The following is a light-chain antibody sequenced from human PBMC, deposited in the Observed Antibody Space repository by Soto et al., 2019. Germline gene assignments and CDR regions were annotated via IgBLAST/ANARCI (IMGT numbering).Light chain of an antibody. V-gene: IGLV2-14*01. J-gene: IGLJ2*01. Sequence: QSALTQPASVSGSPGQSITISCTGTSSDVGGYNYVSWYPQHPGKAPKLMIYDVSNRPSGVSNRFSGSKSGNTASLTISGLQAEDEADYYCSSYTSSSAPHVVFGGGTKLTVL. CDR3: SSYTSSSAPHVV. CDR1: SSDVGGYNY. CDR2: DVS.